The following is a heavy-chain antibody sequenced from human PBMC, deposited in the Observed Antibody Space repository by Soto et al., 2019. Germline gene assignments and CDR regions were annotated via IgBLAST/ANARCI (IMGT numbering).Heavy chain of an antibody. V-gene: IGHV2-5*02. J-gene: IGHJ5*02. CDR1: GFSLRTAGVG. CDR3: GKGGSSGWYGCFGT. D-gene: IGHD6-13*01. Sequence: SGPTLVNPTQTLTLTCIFSGFSLRTAGVGVGWIGQPRRKDLESLGLNYRDGAKRYSSSLNSRPTITDDTYNNQVVLTSTNMDPVDTATYYGGKGGSSGWYGCFGTWGQGTMVTVSS. CDR2: NYRDGAK.